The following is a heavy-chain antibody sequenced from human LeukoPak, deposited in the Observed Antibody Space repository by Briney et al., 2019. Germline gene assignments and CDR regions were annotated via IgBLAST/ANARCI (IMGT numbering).Heavy chain of an antibody. Sequence: GAPVKVSCKASGYTFTSYDINWVRQATGQGLEWMGWMNPNSGNTGYAQKFQGRVTMTRNTSISTAYMELSSLRSEDTAVYYCARGRTGTTGYYYYYYMDVWGKGTTVTVSS. J-gene: IGHJ6*03. CDR3: ARGRTGTTGYYYYYYMDV. CDR1: GYTFTSYD. D-gene: IGHD1-7*01. V-gene: IGHV1-8*01. CDR2: MNPNSGNT.